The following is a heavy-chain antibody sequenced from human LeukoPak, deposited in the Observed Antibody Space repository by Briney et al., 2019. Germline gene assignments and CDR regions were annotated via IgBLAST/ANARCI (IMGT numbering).Heavy chain of an antibody. CDR2: INQAASEK. CDR3: VRDGGYYGPDS. Sequence: GGSLRLSCAASGFTISFYWMSWVRQAPGKGQEWVANINQAASEKNYVDSVKGRFTISRDNAKNSLYLQMNSVRAEDTAMYYCVRDGGYYGPDSWGQGALVSVSS. J-gene: IGHJ4*02. D-gene: IGHD3-10*01. V-gene: IGHV3-7*04. CDR1: GFTISFYW.